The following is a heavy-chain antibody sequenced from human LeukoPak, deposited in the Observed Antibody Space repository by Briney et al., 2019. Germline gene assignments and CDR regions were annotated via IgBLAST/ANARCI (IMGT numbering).Heavy chain of an antibody. CDR3: VRGYSFGPYGMDV. CDR2: ISDSGGST. J-gene: IGHJ6*02. Sequence: GGSLRLSCAASGFTVSSNCMSWVRQAPGKGLEYVSAISDSGGSTYYADSVKGRFTISRDNSKNTLYLQMSSLRAEDTAVYFCVRGYSFGPYGMDVWGQGTTVTVSS. CDR1: GFTVSSNC. D-gene: IGHD2-15*01. V-gene: IGHV3-64D*09.